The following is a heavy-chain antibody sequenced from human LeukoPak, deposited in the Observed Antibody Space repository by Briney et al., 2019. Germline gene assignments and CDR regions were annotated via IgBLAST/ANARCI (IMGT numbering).Heavy chain of an antibody. Sequence: SETLSLTCTVSGYSISNGYYWGWIRQPPGKGLEWIGSMFHSGSTDYNLSLKSRVTMSVDTSKNQFSLKLSSVTAADTAVYYCARDWGSYRPYYFDYWGQGTLVTVSS. V-gene: IGHV4-38-2*02. D-gene: IGHD1-26*01. J-gene: IGHJ4*02. CDR3: ARDWGSYRPYYFDY. CDR2: MFHSGST. CDR1: GYSISNGYY.